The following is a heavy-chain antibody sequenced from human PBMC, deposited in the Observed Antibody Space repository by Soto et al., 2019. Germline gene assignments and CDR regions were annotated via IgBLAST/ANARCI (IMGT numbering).Heavy chain of an antibody. CDR2: ISGSGGST. Sequence: PGWSLRLSCSASGFSFSSYAMSWVRQAPGKGLEWVSAISGSGGSTYYADSVKGRFTISRDNSKNTLYLQMNSLRAEDTAVYYCEKIILVNRCWYPPGYYPYGMDVCGQGSTV. V-gene: IGHV3-23*01. CDR3: EKIILVNRCWYPPGYYPYGMDV. CDR1: GFSFSSYA. J-gene: IGHJ6*02. D-gene: IGHD2-8*02.